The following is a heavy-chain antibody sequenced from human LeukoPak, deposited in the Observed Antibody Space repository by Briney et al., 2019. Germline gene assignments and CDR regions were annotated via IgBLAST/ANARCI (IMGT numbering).Heavy chain of an antibody. Sequence: TLSLTCTVAGGSISSGAYWWTWIRQDPVKGLEWIGYIYYSGNTYYNPSLRSRVNISVDTSKNQFSLNVRSVTAADTAVYFCARGHSTSSPYFCNGMDVWGQGTTVTVSS. J-gene: IGHJ6*02. CDR3: ARGHSTSSPYFCNGMDV. CDR2: IYYSGNT. CDR1: GGSISSGAYW. V-gene: IGHV4-31*03. D-gene: IGHD6-6*01.